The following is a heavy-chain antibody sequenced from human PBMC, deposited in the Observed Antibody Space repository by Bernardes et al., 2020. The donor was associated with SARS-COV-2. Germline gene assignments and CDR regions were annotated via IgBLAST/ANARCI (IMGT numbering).Heavy chain of an antibody. Sequence: GGSLRLSCAASGFTFSNYGMNWVRQAPGKGLEWVSFISTSGGSKYYADSVRGRFTISRDNAKNSLSLEMHSLRTEDTAVYYCARDRGDSLGRLSRDDWGQGTLGTVST. CDR3: ARDRGDSLGRLSRDD. V-gene: IGHV3-21*01. CDR2: ISTSGGSK. D-gene: IGHD7-27*01. J-gene: IGHJ4*02. CDR1: GFTFSNYG.